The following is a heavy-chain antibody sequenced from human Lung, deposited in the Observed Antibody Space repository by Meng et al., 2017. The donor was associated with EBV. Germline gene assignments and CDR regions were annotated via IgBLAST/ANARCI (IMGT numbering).Heavy chain of an antibody. V-gene: IGHV3-30*18. CDR2: ISYDGGHR. Sequence: VALWKCGDGVSPPLRSLGLSVTAAGVPFSSYGFHWVRQAPGKGLEWMAVISYDGGHRYFADSVRGRLTISRDNSKNTLYLQMNSLRPDDTAVYYCAKDSGPGDYDTYDAYDAWGQGTLVTVSS. J-gene: IGHJ3*01. CDR1: GVPFSSYG. D-gene: IGHD4-17*01. CDR3: AKDSGPGDYDTYDAYDA.